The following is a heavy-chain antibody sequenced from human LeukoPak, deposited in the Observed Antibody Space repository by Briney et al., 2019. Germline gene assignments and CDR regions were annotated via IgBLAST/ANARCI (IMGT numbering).Heavy chain of an antibody. CDR1: GGSISSGNW. D-gene: IGHD3-10*01. Sequence: SGTLSLTCVVSGGSISSGNWWSWVRQPPGKRLEWIGEIYHSGSTNYNPSLKSRVTISVDKSKNQFSLKLSSVTAADTAVYYCASAEPRPLGYYGSGSYPFDYWGQGTLVTVSS. CDR2: IYHSGST. J-gene: IGHJ4*02. V-gene: IGHV4-4*02. CDR3: ASAEPRPLGYYGSGSYPFDY.